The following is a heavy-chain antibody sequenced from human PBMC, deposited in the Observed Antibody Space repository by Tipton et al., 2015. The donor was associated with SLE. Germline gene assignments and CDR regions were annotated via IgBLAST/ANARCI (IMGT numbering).Heavy chain of an antibody. V-gene: IGHV4-31*03. Sequence: TLSLTCTVSGGSISSGGYYWSWIRQHPGKGLEWIGYIYYSGSTYYNPSLKSRVTISVDTSKNQFSLKLSSATAADTAVYYCARGRRSIAARRGPAFDYWGQGTLVTVSS. CDR1: GGSISSGGYY. CDR2: IYYSGST. D-gene: IGHD6-6*01. J-gene: IGHJ4*02. CDR3: ARGRRSIAARRGPAFDY.